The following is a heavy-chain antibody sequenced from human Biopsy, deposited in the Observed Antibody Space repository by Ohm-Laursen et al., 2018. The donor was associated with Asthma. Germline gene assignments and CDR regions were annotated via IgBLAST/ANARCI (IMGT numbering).Heavy chain of an antibody. CDR1: GFTFDDYG. CDR2: ISWNSGSI. Sequence: RSLRLSCAASGFTFDDYGMHWVRQAPGKGLEWVSGISWNSGSIGYADSVKGRVTISRDNAKNSLYLQMNSLRVEDKALYYCAKAALGDIGKDYWGQGTLVTVSS. D-gene: IGHD2-21*01. CDR3: AKAALGDIGKDY. V-gene: IGHV3-9*01. J-gene: IGHJ4*02.